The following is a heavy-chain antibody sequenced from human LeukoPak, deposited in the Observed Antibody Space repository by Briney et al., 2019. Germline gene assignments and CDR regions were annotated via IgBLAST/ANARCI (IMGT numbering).Heavy chain of an antibody. Sequence: ASVKVSCKASGYTFTSYGISWVRQAPGQGLEWMGWISAYNGNTNYAQKLQCRVTMTTDTSTSTAYMELRSLRSDDTAVYYCARDGDFGVVTNPFDYWGQGTLVTVSS. CDR2: ISAYNGNT. V-gene: IGHV1-18*01. J-gene: IGHJ4*02. D-gene: IGHD3-3*01. CDR3: ARDGDFGVVTNPFDY. CDR1: GYTFTSYG.